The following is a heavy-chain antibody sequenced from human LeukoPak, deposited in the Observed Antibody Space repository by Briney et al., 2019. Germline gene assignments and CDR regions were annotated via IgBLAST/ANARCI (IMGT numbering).Heavy chain of an antibody. CDR1: GYTFTRYG. J-gene: IGHJ4*02. D-gene: IGHD6-19*01. CDR2: ISAYNCNT. Sequence: ASVKVSCKASGYTFTRYGISGVRHAPGQGLEWMGWISAYNCNTNYAQELQRRDTMTTDTSTSTAHMELKTLSSGDRAVFSCAGHTAIAVAADFNDWGQGTLVSASS. V-gene: IGHV1-18*01. CDR3: AGHTAIAVAADFND.